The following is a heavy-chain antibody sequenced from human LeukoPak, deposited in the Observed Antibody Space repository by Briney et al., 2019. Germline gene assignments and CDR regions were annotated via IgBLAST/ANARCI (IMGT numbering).Heavy chain of an antibody. D-gene: IGHD6-25*01. CDR2: VSYDGSKT. CDR3: ARGPRVAAAGFVDDNYIAV. J-gene: IGHJ6*03. CDR1: GVTFSSYG. V-gene: IGHV3-30*04. Sequence: GGSLRLSCAASGVTFSSYGIHWVCEGPGQGLGWVAVVSYDGSKTSYTDSAKGRFTISRDNSKNTMYLQMNSLRPEATPRCTCARGPRVAAAGFVDDNYIAVGGKGTTVTVSS.